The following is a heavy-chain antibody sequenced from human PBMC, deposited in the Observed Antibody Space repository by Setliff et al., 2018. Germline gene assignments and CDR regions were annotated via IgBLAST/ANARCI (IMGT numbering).Heavy chain of an antibody. CDR2: IIPVFRTA. CDR3: AASVGGAPYYYGLDV. Sequence: SVKVSCKASGGTFRSDGFNWVRQAPGQGLEWMGRIIPVFRTAKYAQKFQGRVTITRDTSASTFYMELSSLRSEDTALYSCAASVGGAPYYYGLDVWGQGTTVTVSS. CDR1: GGTFRSDG. V-gene: IGHV1-69*05. J-gene: IGHJ6*02. D-gene: IGHD2-15*01.